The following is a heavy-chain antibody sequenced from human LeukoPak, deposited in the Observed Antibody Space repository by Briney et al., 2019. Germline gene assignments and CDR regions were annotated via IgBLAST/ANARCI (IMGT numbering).Heavy chain of an antibody. V-gene: IGHV4-59*01. CDR1: GGSISDYY. J-gene: IGHJ4*01. D-gene: IGHD2-21*01. CDR3: SRGGGGIPFDS. CDR2: VHYSGVE. Sequence: SETLSLTCTVSGGSISDYYWSWIRQPPGKGLEWIGYVHYSGVEKYNPSLKSRVSISVDTSKDQYSLKLNSVTAADTAVYFCSRGGGGIPFDSWGQGTLVTVSS.